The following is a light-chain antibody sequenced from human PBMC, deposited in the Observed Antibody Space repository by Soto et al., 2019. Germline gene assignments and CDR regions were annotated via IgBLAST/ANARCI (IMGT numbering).Light chain of an antibody. Sequence: DIQMTQSPSSLSASVGDRVTITCRASQGIANDLGWYQQKPGKVPKRLIYAASSLQSGVPSRFSGSGSWTEFTLTISSLQPKDFATYYCLQHNSYTLTCGQGTRLEIK. CDR2: AAS. CDR3: LQHNSYTLT. CDR1: QGIAND. V-gene: IGKV1-17*01. J-gene: IGKJ5*01.